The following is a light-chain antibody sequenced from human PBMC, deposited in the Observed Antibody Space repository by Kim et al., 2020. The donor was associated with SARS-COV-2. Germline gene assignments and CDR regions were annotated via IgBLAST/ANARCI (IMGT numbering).Light chain of an antibody. Sequence: GRASKVITNDLASYQRKPGNAPPRLIFAASTSQSGVPSRFSGSVAGTDFTLTTSGLQPEDFAPYFCLQFNDDPRTLGGGTKVE. J-gene: IGKJ4*01. CDR1: KVITND. V-gene: IGKV1-17*01. CDR3: LQFNDDPRT. CDR2: AAS.